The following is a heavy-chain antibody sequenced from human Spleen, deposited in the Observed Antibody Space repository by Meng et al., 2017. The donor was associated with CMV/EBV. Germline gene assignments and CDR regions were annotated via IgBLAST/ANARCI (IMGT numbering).Heavy chain of an antibody. CDR1: GFTFSDSG. D-gene: IGHD6-19*01. CDR3: ARDVPTRIAVAGSSFDY. Sequence: GESLKISCAASGFTFSDSGVHWVRQAPGKGLQWVAFIRYDGSDKYYADSVKGRFTISRDNAKNSLYLQMNSLRAEDTAVYYCARDVPTRIAVAGSSFDYWGQGTLVTVSS. J-gene: IGHJ4*02. CDR2: IRYDGSDK. V-gene: IGHV3-30*02.